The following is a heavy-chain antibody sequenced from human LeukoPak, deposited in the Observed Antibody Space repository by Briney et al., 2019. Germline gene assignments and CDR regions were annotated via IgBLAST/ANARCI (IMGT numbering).Heavy chain of an antibody. CDR3: ARDPSGSGSYYYYGMDV. CDR1: GFTFSSYW. CDR2: INSDGSST. D-gene: IGHD3-10*01. Sequence: PGGSLRLPCAASGFTFSSYWMHWVRQAPGKGLVWVSRINSDGSSTSYADSVKGRFTISRDNAKNTLYLQMNSLRAEDTAVYYCARDPSGSGSYYYYGMDVWGKGTTVTVSS. J-gene: IGHJ6*04. V-gene: IGHV3-74*01.